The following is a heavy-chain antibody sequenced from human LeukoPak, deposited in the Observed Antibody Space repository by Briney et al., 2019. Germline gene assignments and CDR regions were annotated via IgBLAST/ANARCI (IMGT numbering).Heavy chain of an antibody. V-gene: IGHV3-21*01. CDR1: GFTFSSYS. Sequence: GGSLRLSCAASGFTFSSYSMNWVRQAPGKGLEWVSSISSSSSYIYYADSVKGRFTISRDNAKNSLYLQMNSLRAEDTAVYYCARVTYYYDSSGYCFGYWGQGTLVTVSS. CDR2: ISSSSSYI. CDR3: ARVTYYYDSSGYCFGY. D-gene: IGHD3-22*01. J-gene: IGHJ4*02.